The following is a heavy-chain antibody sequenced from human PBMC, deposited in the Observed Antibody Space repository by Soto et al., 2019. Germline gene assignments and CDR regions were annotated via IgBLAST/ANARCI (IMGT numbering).Heavy chain of an antibody. CDR2: IYYSGST. Sequence: PSETLSLTCTVSGGSISSYYWSWIRQPPGKGLEWIGYIYYSGSTNYNPSLKSRVTISVDTSKNQFSLKLSSVTAADTAVYYCARDGWVPRWSSSPWDDAFDIWGQGTMVPVSS. V-gene: IGHV4-59*01. CDR3: ARDGWVPRWSSSPWDDAFDI. CDR1: GGSISSYY. D-gene: IGHD6-6*01. J-gene: IGHJ3*02.